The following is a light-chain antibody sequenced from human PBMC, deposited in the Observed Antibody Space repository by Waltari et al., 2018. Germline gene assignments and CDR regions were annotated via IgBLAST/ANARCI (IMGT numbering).Light chain of an antibody. V-gene: IGKV1-39*01. Sequence: IQMTQSPSPLSASVGDRVTITCRASQHISNYLNWYQQRPGKAPKLLIYAVSSLPTGVPSRFSGSGSGTDFTLTISSLQPEDFAIYFCQQSYSHPRTFGPGTRVDVK. CDR3: QQSYSHPRT. CDR1: QHISNY. J-gene: IGKJ3*01. CDR2: AVS.